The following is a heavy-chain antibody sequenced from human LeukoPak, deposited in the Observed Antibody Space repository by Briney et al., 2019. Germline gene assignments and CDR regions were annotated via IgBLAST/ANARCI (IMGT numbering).Heavy chain of an antibody. Sequence: PGGSLRLSCAASGFTFNNYAMNWVRQAPGEGLQWVSGIGAGGTYTYYADSVKGRFTISRDNSRNTVYLQMNSLRVEDTAIYYCARDREDRRRPASNGYYSDYWGQGTLVTVSS. CDR3: ARDREDRRRPASNGYYSDY. D-gene: IGHD6-19*01. V-gene: IGHV3-23*01. CDR2: IGAGGTYT. J-gene: IGHJ4*02. CDR1: GFTFNNYA.